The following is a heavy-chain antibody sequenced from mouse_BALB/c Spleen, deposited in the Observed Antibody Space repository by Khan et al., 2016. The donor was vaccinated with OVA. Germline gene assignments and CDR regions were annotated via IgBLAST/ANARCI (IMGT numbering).Heavy chain of an antibody. V-gene: IGHV1-77*01. J-gene: IGHJ3*01. CDR3: AREWGAWFAY. Sequence: VQLQESGAELARPGASVKLSCKASGYTFPDYYIDWVKQRTGQGLEWIGEINPGSGNSYYNEKFKGKATLTADKSSNTAFVQLSSLTSDDSAVYFCAREWGAWFAYGGQGTLVTVSA. CDR1: GYTFPDYY. CDR2: INPGSGNS.